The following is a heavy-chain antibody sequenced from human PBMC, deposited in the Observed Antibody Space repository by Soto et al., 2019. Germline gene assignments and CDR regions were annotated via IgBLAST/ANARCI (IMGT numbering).Heavy chain of an antibody. Sequence: GGSLRLSCAASGFTFSSYAMSWVRQAPGKGLEWVSAISGSGGSTYYADSVKGRFTISRDNSKNTLYLQMNSLRAEDTAVYYCAKGPILTGYYRTPLLLQNDVNYFDYWGQGTLVTVSS. CDR1: GFTFSSYA. D-gene: IGHD3-9*01. V-gene: IGHV3-23*01. CDR2: ISGSGGST. J-gene: IGHJ4*02. CDR3: AKGPILTGYYRTPLLLQNDVNYFDY.